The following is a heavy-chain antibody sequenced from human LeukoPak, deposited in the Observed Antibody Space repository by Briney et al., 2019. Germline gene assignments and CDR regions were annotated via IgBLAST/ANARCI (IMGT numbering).Heavy chain of an antibody. D-gene: IGHD1-26*01. V-gene: IGHV3-73*01. CDR2: ITIKAKSYAT. CDR1: GFSFSGSD. J-gene: IGHJ4*02. Sequence: GGSLKLSCAASGFSFSGSDMHWVRQASGKGLEWVGRITIKAKSYATAYAASVKGRFTVARDDSKNTAYLQMNSLKTEGTALYYCTTYTSGHYWGQGTLVTVSS. CDR3: TTYTSGHY.